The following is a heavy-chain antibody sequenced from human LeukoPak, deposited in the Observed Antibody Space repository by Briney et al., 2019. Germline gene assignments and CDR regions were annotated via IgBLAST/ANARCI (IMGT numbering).Heavy chain of an antibody. CDR3: AKDLYSSGWYNYFDP. V-gene: IGHV3-30*18. D-gene: IGHD6-19*01. J-gene: IGHJ5*02. CDR2: ISHDGSEK. CDR1: GFSISTYG. Sequence: GGSLRLSCAASGFSISTYGMHWVRQAPGKGLEWVAMISHDGSEKYYVDSAKGRFTISRDNSKNTLYLQMNSLRGEDTAMYYCAKDLYSSGWYNYFDPWGQGTLVTVSS.